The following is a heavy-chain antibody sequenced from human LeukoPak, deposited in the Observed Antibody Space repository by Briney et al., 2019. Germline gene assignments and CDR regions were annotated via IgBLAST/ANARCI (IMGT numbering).Heavy chain of an antibody. D-gene: IGHD2-15*01. V-gene: IGHV4-39*07. J-gene: IGHJ4*02. CDR2: IYYSGST. Sequence: SETLSLTCTVSGGSISSSSYYWGWIRRPPGKGLEWIGSIYYSGSTYYNPSLKSRVTISVDTSKNQFSLKLSSVTAADTAVYYCARGYGSYYFDYWGQGTLVTVSS. CDR1: GGSISSSSYY. CDR3: ARGYGSYYFDY.